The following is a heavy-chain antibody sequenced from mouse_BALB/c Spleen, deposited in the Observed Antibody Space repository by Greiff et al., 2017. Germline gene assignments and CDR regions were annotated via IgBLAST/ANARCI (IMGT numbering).Heavy chain of an antibody. CDR3: ARKDGVVAPFDY. D-gene: IGHD1-1*01. J-gene: IGHJ2*01. V-gene: IGHV14-3*02. Sequence: VQLQQSGAELVKPGASVKLSCTASGFNIKDTYMHWVKQRPEQGLEWIGRIDPANGNTKYDPKFQGKATITADTSSNTAYLQLSSLTSEDTAVYYCARKDGVVAPFDYWGQGTTLTVSS. CDR2: IDPANGNT. CDR1: GFNIKDTY.